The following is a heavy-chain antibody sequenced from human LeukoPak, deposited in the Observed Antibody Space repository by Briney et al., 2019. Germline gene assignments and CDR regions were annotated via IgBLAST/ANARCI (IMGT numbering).Heavy chain of an antibody. V-gene: IGHV3-9*01. CDR1: GFTFDNCA. CDR3: DMNPYGSASSHNPWAPLDS. J-gene: IGHJ5*01. D-gene: IGHD3-10*01. CDR2: IAWNSGNT. Sequence: GGSLRLSCAASGFTFDNCAMHWVRQAPGKGLEWVSGIAWNSGNTGFADSVKGRFTISRDNAENSLYLQMNSLTPEDTAFYAKDMNPYGSASSHNPWAPLDSCGPGALVT.